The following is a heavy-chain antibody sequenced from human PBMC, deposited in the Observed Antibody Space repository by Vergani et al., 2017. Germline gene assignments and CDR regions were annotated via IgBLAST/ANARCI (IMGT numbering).Heavy chain of an antibody. V-gene: IGHV4-4*02. CDR1: GGSISSSNW. D-gene: IGHD7-27*01. J-gene: IGHJ3*02. CDR2: IYHSGST. Sequence: QVQLQESGPGLVKPSGTLSLTCAVSGGSISSSNWWRWVRQPPGKGLEWIGEIYHSGSTNYNPSLKSRVTISVDTSKTQFSLKLSSVTAADTAVYYCASANWGRRDAFDIWGQGTMVTVSS. CDR3: ASANWGRRDAFDI.